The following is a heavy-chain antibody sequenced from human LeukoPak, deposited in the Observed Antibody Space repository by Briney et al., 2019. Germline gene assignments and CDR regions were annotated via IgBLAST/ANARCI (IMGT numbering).Heavy chain of an antibody. CDR1: GFTFSSYW. V-gene: IGHV3-23*01. D-gene: IGHD2-15*01. Sequence: GGSLRLSCAASGFTFSSYWMHWVRQAPGKGLVWVSAISGSGGRTYYADSVKGRFTISRDNSKKTLYLQMSSLRAKDTAVYYCARGYCSSSTCYSPFEYWGQGILVTVSS. CDR3: ARGYCSSSTCYSPFEY. J-gene: IGHJ4*02. CDR2: ISGSGGRT.